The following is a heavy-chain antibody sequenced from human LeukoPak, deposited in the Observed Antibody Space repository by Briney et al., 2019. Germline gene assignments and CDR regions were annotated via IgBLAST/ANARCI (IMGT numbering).Heavy chain of an antibody. J-gene: IGHJ4*02. CDR3: AREYSDNSGYYYGLGT. Sequence: PGGSLRLSCDASGFTLSDYAMHWVRQAPGKGLEWVALISYPRSYQYYIDSVKGRFTSSRDDSKNTFYLQMNSLRAEDTALYYCAREYSDNSGYYYGLGTWGQGTLVTVSS. D-gene: IGHD3-22*01. CDR2: ISYPRSYQ. V-gene: IGHV3-30*14. CDR1: GFTLSDYA.